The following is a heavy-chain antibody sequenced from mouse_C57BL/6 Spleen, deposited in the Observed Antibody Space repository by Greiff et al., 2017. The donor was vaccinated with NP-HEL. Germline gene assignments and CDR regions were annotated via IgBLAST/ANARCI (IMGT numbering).Heavy chain of an antibody. D-gene: IGHD2-1*01. CDR3: ARGGYYGNHDAMDY. Sequence: EVQLQQSGPELVKPGASVKMSCKASGYTFTDYNMHWVKQSHGKSLEWIGYINPNNGGTSYNQKFKGKATLTVNKSSSTAYMELRSLTSEDSAVYYCARGGYYGNHDAMDYWGQGTSVTVSS. CDR1: GYTFTDYN. CDR2: INPNNGGT. V-gene: IGHV1-22*01. J-gene: IGHJ4*01.